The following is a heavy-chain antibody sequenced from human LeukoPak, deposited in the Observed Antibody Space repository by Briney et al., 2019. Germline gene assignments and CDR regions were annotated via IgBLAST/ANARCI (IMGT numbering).Heavy chain of an antibody. CDR2: IIPIFGTA. CDR3: ARGPLQQWLPAAPGY. V-gene: IGHV1-69*05. Sequence: SVKVSCKASGGTFSSYAISWVRQAPGQGREWMGSIIPIFGTANYAQKFQGSVTITTDESTSTAYMELSSLRSEDTAVYYCARGPLQQWLPAAPGYWGQGTLVTVSS. J-gene: IGHJ4*02. D-gene: IGHD6-19*01. CDR1: GGTFSSYA.